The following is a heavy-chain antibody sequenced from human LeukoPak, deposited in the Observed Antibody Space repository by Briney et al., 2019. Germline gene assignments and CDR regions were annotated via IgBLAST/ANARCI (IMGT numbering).Heavy chain of an antibody. CDR2: IIPIFGTA. V-gene: IGHV1-69*06. J-gene: IGHJ2*01. Sequence: SVKVSCKASGGSFNSYAISWVRQAPGQGLEWMGGIIPIFGTADYAQKFQGRVTITADKSSNTAYMELSSLRSEDTAVYYCARSQPLAYFDLWGRGTLVTVSS. CDR3: ARSQPLAYFDL. CDR1: GGSFNSYA.